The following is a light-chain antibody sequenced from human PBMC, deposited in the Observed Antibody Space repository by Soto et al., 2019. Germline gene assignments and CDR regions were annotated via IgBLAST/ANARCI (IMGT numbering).Light chain of an antibody. CDR2: EVS. CDR3: YSSTSIKIYV. J-gene: IGLJ1*01. CDR1: SSDVGSYNR. V-gene: IGLV2-18*02. Sequence: QSALTQPPSGSGCPGQSVTSCCTGTSSDVGSYNRVSWYQQPPGTAPKVMIYEVSNRPSGVPDRFSGSKSGNTASLTISGLQPEFLADYYCYSSTSIKIYVFVTVSILTVL.